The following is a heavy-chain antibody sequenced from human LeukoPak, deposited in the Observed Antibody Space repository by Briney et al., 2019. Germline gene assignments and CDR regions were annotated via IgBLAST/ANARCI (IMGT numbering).Heavy chain of an antibody. CDR3: ARPSSIYGELDY. J-gene: IGHJ4*02. CDR1: GFNFGNFW. V-gene: IGHV3-7*01. CDR2: INQDGDEK. Sequence: GGSLRLSCAASGFNFGNFWMSWVRQAPGKGLEWVANINQDGDEKYYVDSVRGRFSISRDNGKNSLYLQMNSLRAEDTAVYYCARPSSIYGELDYWGPGTLFTVSS. D-gene: IGHD3-10*01.